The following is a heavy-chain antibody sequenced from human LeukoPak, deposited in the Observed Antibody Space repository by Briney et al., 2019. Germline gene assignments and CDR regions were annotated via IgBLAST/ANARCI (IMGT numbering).Heavy chain of an antibody. D-gene: IGHD1-26*01. CDR3: ARVVGTYYGYFDY. Sequence: GGSLSLFRAASGFTFSSYGTQWVSQAPGKGLEWVAFIRYDGSNKYYADSVKGRFTISRDNSKITLYLQMISLRAEDTAVYYCARVVGTYYGYFDYWGQGTLVTVSS. CDR2: IRYDGSNK. CDR1: GFTFSSYG. J-gene: IGHJ4*02. V-gene: IGHV3-30*02.